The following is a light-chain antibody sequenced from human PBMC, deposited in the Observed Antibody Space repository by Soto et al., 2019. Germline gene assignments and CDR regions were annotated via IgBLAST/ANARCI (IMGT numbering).Light chain of an antibody. Sequence: EIVLTQSPGTLSLSPGERATLSCRASQSVSSYLAWYQQKPGQAPRLLIYAASSRATGIPDRFSGSGSGTDFALTISRVEAEECAVYFCQLYGYSPGTFGRGTKVDIK. J-gene: IGKJ1*01. CDR3: QLYGYSPGT. CDR2: AAS. CDR1: QSVSSY. V-gene: IGKV3-20*01.